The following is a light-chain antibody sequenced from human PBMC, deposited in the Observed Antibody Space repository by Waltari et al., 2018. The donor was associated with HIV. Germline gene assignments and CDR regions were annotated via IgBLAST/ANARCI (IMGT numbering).Light chain of an antibody. V-gene: IGKV4-1*01. CDR2: WAS. CDR1: QNVFNSYNNKNY. CDR3: QQTYTIPPT. Sequence: DIVMTQSPDSLAASLGERATINCKSSQNVFNSYNNKNYLSWYQQTPGHPTKLIIYWASSRQSGVPDRFSGSASATDFTLTISSLQAEDVAVYFCQQTYTIPPTFGGGTKVEIK. J-gene: IGKJ4*01.